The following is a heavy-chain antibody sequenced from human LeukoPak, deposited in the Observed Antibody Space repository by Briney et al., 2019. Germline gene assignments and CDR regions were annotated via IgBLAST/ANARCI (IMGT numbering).Heavy chain of an antibody. V-gene: IGHV3-33*01. Sequence: GRSLRLSCAASGFTFSSYGMHWVRQAPGNGLEWVAVIWYDGSNKYYADSVKGRFTISRDNSKNTLYLQMNSLRAEDTAVYYCARRPGIAAAGRVYYGMDVWGQGTTVTVSS. CDR3: ARRPGIAAAGRVYYGMDV. CDR1: GFTFSSYG. CDR2: IWYDGSNK. D-gene: IGHD6-13*01. J-gene: IGHJ6*02.